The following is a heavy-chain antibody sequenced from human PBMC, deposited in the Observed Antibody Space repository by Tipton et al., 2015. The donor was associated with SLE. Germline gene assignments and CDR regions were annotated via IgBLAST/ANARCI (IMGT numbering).Heavy chain of an antibody. CDR3: ARGPGYRMIY. D-gene: IGHD5-18*01. V-gene: IGHV4-31*03. CDR2: IYSSGTT. J-gene: IGHJ4*02. Sequence: TLSLTCTVSGDSIGSGGYYWTWIRQHPGKGLEWIGYIYSSGTTYYNPSLMSRVTISVDTSKNQFSLKLSSVTAADTAVYFCARGPGYRMIYWGQGALVSVSA. CDR1: GDSIGSGGYY.